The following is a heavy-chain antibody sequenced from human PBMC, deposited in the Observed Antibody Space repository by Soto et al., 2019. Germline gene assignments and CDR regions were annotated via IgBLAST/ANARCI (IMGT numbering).Heavy chain of an antibody. CDR1: GGTFNSHT. D-gene: IGHD2-2*01. CDR3: AGEGVTSSMSLPWMGYHSYGLDV. J-gene: IGHJ6*02. V-gene: IGHV1-69*12. Sequence: QVQLVQSGAEVKKPGSSVKVSCRAPGGTFNSHTISWVRQAPGQGLEWMGGIMPMFGVTNYARKFQGRLTMTANESATTAYMEVSGLTSEDTAVYYCAGEGVTSSMSLPWMGYHSYGLDVCGQGTTVSVSS. CDR2: IMPMFGVT.